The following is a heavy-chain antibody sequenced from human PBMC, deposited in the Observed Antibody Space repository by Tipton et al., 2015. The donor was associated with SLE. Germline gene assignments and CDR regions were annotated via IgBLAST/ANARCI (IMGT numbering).Heavy chain of an antibody. CDR3: ARRTYYYYMDV. V-gene: IGHV4-30-2*01. CDR1: GGSISSGSYY. J-gene: IGHJ6*03. Sequence: TLSLTCTVSGGSISSGSYYWSWIRQPPGKGLEWIGFIYDSGTTSYNPSLKSRVTISVDRSMTQFSLNLDSVTAADTAVYYCARRTYYYYMDVWGKGTTVTVSS. CDR2: IYDSGTT.